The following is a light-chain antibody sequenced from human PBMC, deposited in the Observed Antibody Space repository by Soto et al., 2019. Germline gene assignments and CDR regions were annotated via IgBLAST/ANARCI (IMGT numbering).Light chain of an antibody. Sequence: QSVLTQPASVSGSPGQSITISCTGTSSDVGGYHYVSWYQHHPGKAPKLLIYEVSNRPSGVSIRFSGSKSGNTASLTISGLQAEDEADYYCTSYTSSTTLFVFGPGTKVTVL. V-gene: IGLV2-14*01. CDR1: SSDVGGYHY. CDR2: EVS. J-gene: IGLJ1*01. CDR3: TSYTSSTTLFV.